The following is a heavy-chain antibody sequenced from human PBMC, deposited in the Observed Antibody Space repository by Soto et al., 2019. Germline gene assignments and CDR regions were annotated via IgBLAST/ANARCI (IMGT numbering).Heavy chain of an antibody. J-gene: IGHJ4*02. D-gene: IGHD3-9*01. Sequence: LRLSCASSGFTVSSNYMSWVRQAPGKGLEWVSVIYSGGSTYYADSVKGRFTISRDNSKNTLYLQMNSLRAEDTAVYYCAKDLSYDILTGYLKGPFDYWGQGTRVTVSS. CDR1: GFTVSSNY. CDR3: AKDLSYDILTGYLKGPFDY. CDR2: IYSGGST. V-gene: IGHV3-66*01.